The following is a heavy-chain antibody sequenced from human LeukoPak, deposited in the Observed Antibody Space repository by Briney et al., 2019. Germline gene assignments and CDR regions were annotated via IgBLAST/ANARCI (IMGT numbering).Heavy chain of an antibody. Sequence: HPGGSLRLSCAASGFTFDDYAMHWVRQAPGKGLEWVSGISWNSGSIGYADSVKGRFTISRDNAKNSLYLQMNSLRAEDTALYYCAKAGTSSGPGEVDYWGQGTLVTVSS. CDR2: ISWNSGSI. CDR3: AKAGTSSGPGEVDY. D-gene: IGHD6-19*01. CDR1: GFTFDDYA. J-gene: IGHJ4*02. V-gene: IGHV3-9*01.